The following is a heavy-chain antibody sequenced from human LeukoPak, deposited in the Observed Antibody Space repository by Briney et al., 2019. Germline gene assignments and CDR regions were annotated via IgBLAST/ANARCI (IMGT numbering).Heavy chain of an antibody. CDR2: IYHNGRT. D-gene: IGHD7-27*01. CDR1: SYSISSGYY. J-gene: IGHJ4*02. Sequence: TSETLSLTCDVSSYSISSGYYRGWIRQPPGKGLEWIGSIYHNGRTYYNPSLKSRVTISVDTSKNQFSLKLSSVTAADTAVYYCARDDRRTGRDYWGQGTLVTVSS. CDR3: ARDDRRTGRDY. V-gene: IGHV4-38-2*02.